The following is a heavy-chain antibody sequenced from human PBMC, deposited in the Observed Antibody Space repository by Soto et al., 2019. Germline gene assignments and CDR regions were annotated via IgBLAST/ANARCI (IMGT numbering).Heavy chain of an antibody. CDR2: VSYDGNNK. D-gene: IGHD6-13*01. CDR3: AKDLGQQLVLNYGMDV. CDR1: GFTFSNHG. Sequence: QVQLVESGGGVVQPGTSLRLSCAASGFTFSNHGMYWVRQAPGKGLEWVSVVSYDGNNKYYADSVKGRFTVSRDNAQNLLYLDMCRLGAGDTAVYHCAKDLGQQLVLNYGMDVWGQGTTVTVSS. V-gene: IGHV3-30*18. J-gene: IGHJ6*02.